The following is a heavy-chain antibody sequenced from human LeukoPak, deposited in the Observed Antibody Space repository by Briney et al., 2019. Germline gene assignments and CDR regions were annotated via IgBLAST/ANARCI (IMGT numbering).Heavy chain of an antibody. V-gene: IGHV4-4*07. CDR3: ARDPYYYDSSGYYVDY. Sequence: SETLSLTCTLSGGSISSYYWSWIREPAGKGLEWIGRIYTSGSTNYNPSLKSRVTMSVDTSKNQFSLKLSSVTAADTAVYYCARDPYYYDSSGYYVDYWGQGTLVTVSS. CDR2: IYTSGST. D-gene: IGHD3-22*01. CDR1: GGSISSYY. J-gene: IGHJ4*02.